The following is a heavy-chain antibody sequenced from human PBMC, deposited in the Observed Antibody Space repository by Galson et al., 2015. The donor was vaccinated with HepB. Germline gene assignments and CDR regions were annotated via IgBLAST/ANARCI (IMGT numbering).Heavy chain of an antibody. CDR2: ISAYNGNT. J-gene: IGHJ6*02. CDR3: ARERITMVRGVTRDLYGMDV. CDR1: GYTFTSYG. V-gene: IGHV1-18*01. Sequence: SVKVSCKASGYTFTSYGISWVRQAPGQGLEWVGWISAYNGNTNYAQKLQGRVTMTTDTSTSTAYMELRSLRSDDTAVYYCARERITMVRGVTRDLYGMDVWGQGTTVTVSS. D-gene: IGHD3-10*01.